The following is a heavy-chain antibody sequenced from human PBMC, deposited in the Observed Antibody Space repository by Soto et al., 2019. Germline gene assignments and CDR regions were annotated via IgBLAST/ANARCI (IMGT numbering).Heavy chain of an antibody. D-gene: IGHD2-21*02. CDR3: AKGVLSGDPFFDY. J-gene: IGHJ4*02. V-gene: IGHV3-23*01. CDR1: GFTFTTYV. Sequence: EVQVLESGGGLVQPGGSLRLSCAASGFTFTTYVMSWVRQAPGKGLEWVSSISGTGGSTNYADSVKGRFTISRDNSKNTLSLQMTSLRVEDTAVYYCAKGVLSGDPFFDYWGQGTLVTVSS. CDR2: ISGTGGST.